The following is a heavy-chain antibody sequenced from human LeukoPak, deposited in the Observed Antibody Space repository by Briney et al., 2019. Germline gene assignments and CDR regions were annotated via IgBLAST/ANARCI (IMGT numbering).Heavy chain of an antibody. CDR1: GGTFSSYA. CDR3: AVPPATQYYFDY. CDR2: IIPIFGTA. J-gene: IGHJ4*02. D-gene: IGHD1-26*01. Sequence: GASVKVSCKASGGTFSSYAISWVRQAPGQGLEWMGGIIPIFGTANYAQKFQSRVTITADESTSTAYMELSSLRSEDTAVYYCAVPPATQYYFDYWGQGTLVTVSS. V-gene: IGHV1-69*13.